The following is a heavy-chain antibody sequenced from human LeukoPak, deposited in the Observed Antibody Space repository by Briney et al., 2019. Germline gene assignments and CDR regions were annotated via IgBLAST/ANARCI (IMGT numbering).Heavy chain of an antibody. V-gene: IGHV3-7*01. D-gene: IGHD2-21*01. CDR2: IKQDGSEK. CDR3: ARPSKGDCLDY. CDR1: GFTFSSYW. Sequence: GFLRLSCAASGFTFSSYWMSWVRQAPGKGLEWVANIKQDGSEKYYVDSVKGRFTISRDNAKNSLYLQMNSLRAEDTAVYYCARPSKGDCLDYWGQGTLVTVSS. J-gene: IGHJ4*02.